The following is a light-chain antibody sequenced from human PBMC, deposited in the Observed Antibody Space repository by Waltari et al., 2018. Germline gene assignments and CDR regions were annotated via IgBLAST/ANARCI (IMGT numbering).Light chain of an antibody. CDR2: DVR. V-gene: IGLV2-14*03. CDR1: SSDVGAYNY. Sequence: QSALTQPASVSASPGQSITISCTGTSSDVGAYNYVSWYQQHPGKTPKLIIYDVRIRPSGVSNRFCGSKSGNTASLTISGLQADDEADYYCSSSTSSTTRVFGGGTRLTVL. CDR3: SSSTSSTTRV. J-gene: IGLJ3*02.